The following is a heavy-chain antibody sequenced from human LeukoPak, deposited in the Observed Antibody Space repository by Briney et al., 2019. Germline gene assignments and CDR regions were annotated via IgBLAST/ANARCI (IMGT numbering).Heavy chain of an antibody. V-gene: IGHV3-66*01. D-gene: IGHD6-19*01. CDR3: ARDSSGWYYFDS. Sequence: GGSLRLSCAASGFTVSTNYMSWVRQAPGNGLEWVSVIYSGGNTYYADSVKGRFSISRDNSKSTLYLQMNSLRAEDTAVYYCARDSSGWYYFDSWGQGTLVTVSS. CDR1: GFTVSTNY. CDR2: IYSGGNT. J-gene: IGHJ4*02.